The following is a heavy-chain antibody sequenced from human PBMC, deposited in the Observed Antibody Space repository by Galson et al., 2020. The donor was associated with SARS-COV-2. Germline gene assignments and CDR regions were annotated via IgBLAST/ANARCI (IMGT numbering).Heavy chain of an antibody. Sequence: QLGESLKISCAASGFTFSSYGMHWVRQAPGKGLEWVAVICYDGSTKYYADSVKGRFTISRDNSKNTLYLQMNSLRAEDTAVYYCAREDIVVVVANYPLDYWGQGTLVTVSS. CDR1: GFTFSSYG. CDR2: ICYDGSTK. CDR3: AREDIVVVVANYPLDY. J-gene: IGHJ4*02. D-gene: IGHD2-15*01. V-gene: IGHV3-33*01.